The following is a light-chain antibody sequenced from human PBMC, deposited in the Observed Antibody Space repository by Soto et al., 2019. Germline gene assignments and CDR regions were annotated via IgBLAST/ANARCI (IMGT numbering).Light chain of an antibody. V-gene: IGKV1-39*01. J-gene: IGKJ4*01. Sequence: DVQMTQSQSSLSASVGDRVTITCWASQSISSYLNWYQQKPGKAPKLLIYAASSLQSGVPSRFSGSGSGTDFTLTINSLQAEDVAVYYCQQYYTPLLTFGGGTKVDIK. CDR1: QSISSY. CDR2: AAS. CDR3: QQYYTPLLT.